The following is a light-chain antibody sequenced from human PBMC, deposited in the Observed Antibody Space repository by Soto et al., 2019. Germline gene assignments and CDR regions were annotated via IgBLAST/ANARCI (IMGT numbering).Light chain of an antibody. J-gene: IGKJ5*01. CDR2: LGS. V-gene: IGKV2-28*01. Sequence: EIVLTQSPLSLSFSPGEPASISCRSSQSLTHSSGYNYLDWYLLKSGQPPQLVIYLGSNRGSGVPDRFSGSGSGTHFTLTISRVETEDAGVYFCMQPLQTLITFGQGTRLEIQ. CDR1: QSLTHSSGYNY. CDR3: MQPLQTLIT.